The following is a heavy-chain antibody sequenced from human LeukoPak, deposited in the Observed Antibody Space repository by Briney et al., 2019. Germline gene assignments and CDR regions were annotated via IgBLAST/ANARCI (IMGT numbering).Heavy chain of an antibody. CDR3: ATYYDFWSGYSRSYYFDY. J-gene: IGHJ4*02. CDR1: GFTFSTFA. CDR2: IFPSGGEI. V-gene: IGHV3-23*01. Sequence: GGSLRLSCAASGFTFSTFAMIWVRQPPGKGLEWVSSIFPSGGEIHYADSVRGRFTISRDNSKSTLSLQMNSLRAEDTAVYYCATYYDFWSGYSRSYYFDYWGQGTLVTVSS. D-gene: IGHD3-3*01.